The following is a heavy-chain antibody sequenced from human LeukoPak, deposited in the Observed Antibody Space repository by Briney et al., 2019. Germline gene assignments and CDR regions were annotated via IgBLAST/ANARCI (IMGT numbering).Heavy chain of an antibody. Sequence: PGGSLRLSCAASGFTFSNAWMNWVRQAPGRGLEWVGRIKKKTDGGTTDYGAPVKGRFTISRDDSGNTASLQMNSLKTEDTAVYYCIASRDDYNAFLLDYWGQGTLLTVSS. CDR1: GFTFSNAW. V-gene: IGHV3-15*01. CDR3: IASRDDYNAFLLDY. CDR2: IKKKTDGGTT. D-gene: IGHD5-24*01. J-gene: IGHJ4*02.